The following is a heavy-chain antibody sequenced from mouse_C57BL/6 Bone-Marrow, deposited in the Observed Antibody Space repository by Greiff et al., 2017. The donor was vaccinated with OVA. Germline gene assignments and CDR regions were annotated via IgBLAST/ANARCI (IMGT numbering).Heavy chain of an antibody. Sequence: EVNLVESGGGLVKPGGSLKLSCAASGFTFSSYAMSWVRQTPEKRLEWVATISDGGSYTYYPDNVKGRFTISRDNAKNNLYLQMSHLKSEDTAMYYCARGGTIVTFDYWGQGTTLTVSS. V-gene: IGHV5-4*03. CDR3: ARGGTIVTFDY. CDR1: GFTFSSYA. CDR2: ISDGGSYT. J-gene: IGHJ2*01. D-gene: IGHD2-5*01.